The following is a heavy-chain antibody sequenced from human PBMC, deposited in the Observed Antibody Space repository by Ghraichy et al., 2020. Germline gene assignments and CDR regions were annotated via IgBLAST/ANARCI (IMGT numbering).Heavy chain of an antibody. J-gene: IGHJ4*02. CDR1: GFTFSDFY. V-gene: IGHV3-11*06. CDR3: ARDTNEAVSGTIDC. Sequence: GESQNISCAASGFTFSDFYMSWVRQAPGKGLEWVAFISSGSSYTTYADSVKGRFTISRDNAKNSLFLQMNSLRAEDTAVYYCARDTNEAVSGTIDCWGQGTLVTVSS. D-gene: IGHD6-19*01. CDR2: ISSGSSYT.